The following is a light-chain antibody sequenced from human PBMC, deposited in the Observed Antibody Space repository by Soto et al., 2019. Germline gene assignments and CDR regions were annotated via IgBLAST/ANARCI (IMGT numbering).Light chain of an antibody. J-gene: IGKJ2*01. Sequence: DIQMTQSPSTLSASVGDRVTITCRASQSISSWLAWYQQKPGKAPKLLIYDASSLESGVPSRLSGSGSGTEFTLTTSILQPDDFATYYCQQYTSYSYAFGPGTKLEIK. CDR1: QSISSW. CDR3: QQYTSYSYA. CDR2: DAS. V-gene: IGKV1-5*01.